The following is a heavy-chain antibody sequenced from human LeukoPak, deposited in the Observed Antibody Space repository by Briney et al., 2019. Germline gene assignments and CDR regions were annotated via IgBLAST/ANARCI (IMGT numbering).Heavy chain of an antibody. CDR2: ISYDGSNK. D-gene: IGHD5-18*01. Sequence: PGGSLRLSCAASGFTFSSYGMHWVRQAPGKGLEWVAVISYDGSNKYYADSVKGRFTISRDNSKNTLYLQMNSLRAEDTAVYYWARGGYSYGYEWYFDLWGRGTLVTVSS. CDR1: GFTFSSYG. CDR3: ARGGYSYGYEWYFDL. J-gene: IGHJ2*01. V-gene: IGHV3-30*03.